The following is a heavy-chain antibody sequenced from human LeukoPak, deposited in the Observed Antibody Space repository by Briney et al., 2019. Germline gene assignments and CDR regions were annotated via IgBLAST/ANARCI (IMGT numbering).Heavy chain of an antibody. Sequence: PGGSLRLSCAASGFTFSSYATSWVRQAPGKGLEWVSAISGSGGSTYYADSVKGRFTISRDNSKNTLYLQMNSLRAEDTAVYYCAKCMELWQYNWFDPWGQGTLVTVSS. V-gene: IGHV3-23*01. D-gene: IGHD5-18*01. J-gene: IGHJ5*02. CDR2: ISGSGGST. CDR3: AKCMELWQYNWFDP. CDR1: GFTFSSYA.